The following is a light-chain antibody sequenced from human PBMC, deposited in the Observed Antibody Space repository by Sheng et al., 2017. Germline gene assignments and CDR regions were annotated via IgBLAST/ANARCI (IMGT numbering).Light chain of an antibody. CDR3: AAWDDSLNGYV. J-gene: IGLJ1*01. CDR2: SNT. Sequence: QSVLTQPPSASGTPGQGVTISCSRSSSNFGSNTVNWYQQYPGTAPKLLIYSNTDRPSGIPDRFSGSKSDTSASLAISGLQSEDEADYYCAAWDDSLNGYVFGSGTKLTVL. V-gene: IGLV1-44*01. CDR1: SSNFGSNT.